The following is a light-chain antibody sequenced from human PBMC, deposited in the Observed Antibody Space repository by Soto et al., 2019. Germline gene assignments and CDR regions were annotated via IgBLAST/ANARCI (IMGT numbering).Light chain of an antibody. V-gene: IGKV1-39*01. CDR1: QSISTY. Sequence: ITMTQSPPSVSASLGDRVTITCRASQSISTYLNWYQQKAGKTKLLVYSASSLQSGVPSRFSGSGAGTDFTLTISSLQPDDFATYYCQHYNSYSEAFGQGSIVDVK. J-gene: IGKJ1*01. CDR2: SAS. CDR3: QHYNSYSEA.